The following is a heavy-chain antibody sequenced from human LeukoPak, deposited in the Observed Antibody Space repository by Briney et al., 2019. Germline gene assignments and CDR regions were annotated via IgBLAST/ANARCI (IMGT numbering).Heavy chain of an antibody. CDR1: GYTFLAYY. D-gene: IGHD2-2*01. V-gene: IGHV1-2*02. CDR2: INPNSGGT. Sequence: APVKSSDIPSGYTFLAYYILEVRQAPGQGLEWMGWINPNSGGTNYAQKFQGRVTMTRDTSISTVYMELSRLRSDDTAVYYCARDSCSSISCLTIDHYWGQGSMVSVSS. J-gene: IGHJ4*02. CDR3: ARDSCSSISCLTIDHY.